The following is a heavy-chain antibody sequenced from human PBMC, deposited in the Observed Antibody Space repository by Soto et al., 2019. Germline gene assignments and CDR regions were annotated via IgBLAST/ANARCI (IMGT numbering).Heavy chain of an antibody. CDR3: ARDRVRHYYDSSGYYNRLVQGYYFDY. V-gene: IGHV1-69*13. CDR1: GGTLSSYA. D-gene: IGHD3-22*01. CDR2: IIPIFGTA. J-gene: IGHJ4*02. Sequence: SVKVSCKASGGTLSSYAISWVRQAPGQGLEWMGGIIPIFGTANYAQKFQGRVTITADESTGTAYMELSSLRSEDTAVYYCARDRVRHYYDSSGYYNRLVQGYYFDYWGQGTLVTVSS.